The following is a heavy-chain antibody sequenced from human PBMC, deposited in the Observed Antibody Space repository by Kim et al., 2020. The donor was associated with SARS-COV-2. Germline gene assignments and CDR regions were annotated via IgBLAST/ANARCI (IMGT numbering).Heavy chain of an antibody. Sequence: GGSLRLSCAASGFTVSTYYMSWVRQAPGKGLEWVSDIYRGGSTYYSDYSEGRRFTITHDNTNNPLFLQMNILAADAAAVYYGAGEHRVVYYFMDV. J-gene: IGHJ6*03. CDR2: IYRGGST. CDR1: GFTVSTYY. V-gene: IGHV3-53*01. CDR3: AGEHRVVYYFMDV. D-gene: IGHD2-21*01.